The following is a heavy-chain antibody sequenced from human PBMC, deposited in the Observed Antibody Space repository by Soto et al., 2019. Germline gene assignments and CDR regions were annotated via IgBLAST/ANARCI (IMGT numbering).Heavy chain of an antibody. CDR1: GGSISTYY. CDR2: IYYSGST. CDR3: ASDRSSGWEQGYGMDV. D-gene: IGHD6-19*01. V-gene: IGHV4-59*01. Sequence: SETLSLTCTVSGGSISTYYWSWVRQPPGKGLEWIGYIYYSGSTSYNPSLKSRVTISVDTSKNQFSLKLRSVTAADTAVYYCASDRSSGWEQGYGMDVWGQGTTVTVSS. J-gene: IGHJ6*02.